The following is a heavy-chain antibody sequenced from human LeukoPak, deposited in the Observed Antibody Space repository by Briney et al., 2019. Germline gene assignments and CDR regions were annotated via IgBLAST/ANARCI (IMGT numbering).Heavy chain of an antibody. CDR1: GSSFTSYW. V-gene: IGHV5-51*01. Sequence: GASLKISCKGSGSSFTSYWIGWVRQMPGKGLEWMGIIYPGESDTRYSPPFQGQVTISADKSISTGSLQWSSLKASDTAMYYCARPGYCSGGSCYSFDYWGQGTLVTVSS. CDR3: ARPGYCSGGSCYSFDY. J-gene: IGHJ4*02. D-gene: IGHD2-15*01. CDR2: IYPGESDT.